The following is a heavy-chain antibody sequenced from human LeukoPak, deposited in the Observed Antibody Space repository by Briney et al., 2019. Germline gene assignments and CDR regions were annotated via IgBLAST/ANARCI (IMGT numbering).Heavy chain of an antibody. D-gene: IGHD2-2*01. V-gene: IGHV4-38-2*02. CDR2: IYHSGST. CDR3: GHRTSWYYFDY. J-gene: IGHJ4*02. CDR1: GYSISSGYY. Sequence: SETLSLTCNVSGYSISSGYYWGWIRQPPGKGLEWIGSIYHSGSTDYNTSLKSRVTISVDTSKNQFSLKLSSVTAADTAVYYCGHRTSWYYFDYWGQGTLVTVSS.